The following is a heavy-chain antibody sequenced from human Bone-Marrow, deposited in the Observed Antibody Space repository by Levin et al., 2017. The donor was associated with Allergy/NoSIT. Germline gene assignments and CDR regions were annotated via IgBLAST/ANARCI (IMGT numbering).Heavy chain of an antibody. D-gene: IGHD6-13*01. CDR1: GFTFSSYG. V-gene: IGHV3-30*18. CDR3: AKEGLDSSSWLGDGENWFDP. CDR2: ISYDGSNK. J-gene: IGHJ5*02. Sequence: HGESLKISCAASGFTFSSYGMHWVRQAPCKGLEWVAVISYDGSNKYYADSVKGRFTISRDNSKNTLYLQMNSLRAEDTAVYYCAKEGLDSSSWLGDGENWFDPWGQGTLVTVSS.